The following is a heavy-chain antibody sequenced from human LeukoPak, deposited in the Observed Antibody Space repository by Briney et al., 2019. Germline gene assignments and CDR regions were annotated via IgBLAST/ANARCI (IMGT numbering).Heavy chain of an antibody. Sequence: GGSLRLSCAASGFTFSSYAMSWVRQAPGKGLEWVSAISGSGGSTYYADSVKGRFTISRDNSKNTLYLQMNSLRAEDTAVYYCAKDLQRRDYDFWSGPSYYYYYMDVWGKGTTVTVSS. V-gene: IGHV3-23*01. CDR3: AKDLQRRDYDFWSGPSYYYYYMDV. CDR2: ISGSGGST. J-gene: IGHJ6*03. D-gene: IGHD3-3*01. CDR1: GFTFSSYA.